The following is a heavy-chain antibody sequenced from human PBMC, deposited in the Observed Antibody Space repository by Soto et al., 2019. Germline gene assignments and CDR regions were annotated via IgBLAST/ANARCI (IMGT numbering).Heavy chain of an antibody. CDR1: GFTFSSYG. CDR2: ISYDGSNK. Sequence: PGGSLRLSCAASGFTFSSYGMHWVRQAPGKGLEWVAVISYDGSNKYYADSVKGRFTISRDNSKNTLYLQMNSLRAEDTAVYYCAKDPPFGIAAPGYWGQGTLVTVSS. CDR3: AKDPPFGIAAPGY. V-gene: IGHV3-30*18. D-gene: IGHD6-6*01. J-gene: IGHJ4*02.